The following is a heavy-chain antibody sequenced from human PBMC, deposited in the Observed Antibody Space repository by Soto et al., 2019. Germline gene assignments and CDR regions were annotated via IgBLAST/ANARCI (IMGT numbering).Heavy chain of an antibody. V-gene: IGHV1-69*13. D-gene: IGHD6-19*01. CDR2: IIPIFGTA. J-gene: IGHJ5*02. CDR1: GGTFISYA. Sequence: GASVKVSCKASGGTFISYAISWVRQAPGQGLEWMGGIIPIFGTANYAQKFQGRVTITADESTSTAYMELSSLRSEDTAVYYCARDLHSSGTQGYWFDPWGQGTLVTVSS. CDR3: ARDLHSSGTQGYWFDP.